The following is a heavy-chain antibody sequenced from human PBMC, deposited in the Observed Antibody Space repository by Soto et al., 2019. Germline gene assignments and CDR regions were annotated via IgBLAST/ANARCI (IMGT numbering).Heavy chain of an antibody. CDR3: AHRVLRTVFGLVTTTAIYFDF. J-gene: IGHJ4*02. Sequence: QITLNESGPTVVRPTETLTLTCRFSGFSLTTSGVGVGWIRQSPGKAPEWLALIYWDDDKRYSASLKSRLTITNDTSKTQVVLTVSDLDPTDTATYYCAHRVLRTVFGLVTTTAIYFDFWGQGTKVAVSS. CDR2: IYWDDDK. V-gene: IGHV2-5*02. CDR1: GFSLTTSGVG. D-gene: IGHD3-3*01.